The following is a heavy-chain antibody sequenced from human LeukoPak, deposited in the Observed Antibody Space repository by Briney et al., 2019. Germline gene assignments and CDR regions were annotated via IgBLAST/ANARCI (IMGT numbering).Heavy chain of an antibody. Sequence: KASETLSPTCAVYGGSFSGYYWSWIRQPPGKGLEWIGEINHSGSTNYNPSLKSRVTISVDTSKNQFSLKLSSVTAADTAVYYCARVGYYDFWSGPSWFDPWGQGTLVTVSS. CDR3: ARVGYYDFWSGPSWFDP. D-gene: IGHD3-3*01. V-gene: IGHV4-34*01. J-gene: IGHJ5*02. CDR1: GGSFSGYY. CDR2: INHSGST.